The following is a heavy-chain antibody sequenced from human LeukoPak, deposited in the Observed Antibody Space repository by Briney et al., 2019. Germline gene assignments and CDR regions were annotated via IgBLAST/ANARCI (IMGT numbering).Heavy chain of an antibody. V-gene: IGHV3-9*01. CDR3: VKALRFDYFDH. D-gene: IGHD3-10*01. J-gene: IGHJ4*02. CDR2: ITWNGDRL. Sequence: GGSLRLSCAASGFTFNDYPMHWVRQAPGKCLEWVSGITWNGDRLDYADSVKGRFTISRDNDQNTLYLQMNNLRGEDTALYYCVKALRFDYFDHWGQGTLVTVSS. CDR1: GFTFNDYP.